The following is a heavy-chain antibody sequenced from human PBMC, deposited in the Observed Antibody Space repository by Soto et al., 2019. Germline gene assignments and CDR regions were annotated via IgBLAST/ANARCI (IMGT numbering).Heavy chain of an antibody. D-gene: IGHD3-10*01. J-gene: IGHJ4*02. CDR2: IATNGGGT. CDR1: GFTFTAYS. Sequence: EVQVVESGGDLVQPGGSLRLSCVTSGFTFTAYSLNWVRQAPGQGLEWLAYIATNGGGTDYGDSVKGRFTISRDKAKNTVYLQMNGLRAEDTAVYHCVRDADKVPRGQHMVHGDYWGQGTVVTVSS. CDR3: VRDADKVPRGQHMVHGDY. V-gene: IGHV3-48*01.